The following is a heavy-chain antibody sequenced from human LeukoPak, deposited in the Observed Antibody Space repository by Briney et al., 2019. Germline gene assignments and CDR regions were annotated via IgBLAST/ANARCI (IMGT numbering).Heavy chain of an antibody. CDR3: ARLRNWGFTYFDY. V-gene: IGHV4-30-2*01. J-gene: IGHJ4*02. CDR1: GGSISSGGYS. CDR2: IYHSGST. D-gene: IGHD7-27*01. Sequence: SETLSLTCAVSGGSISSGGYSWSWIRQPPGKGLEWIGYIYHSGSTYYNPSLKSRVTISVDRSKNQFSLKLSSVTAADTAVYYCARLRNWGFTYFDYWGQGTLVTVSS.